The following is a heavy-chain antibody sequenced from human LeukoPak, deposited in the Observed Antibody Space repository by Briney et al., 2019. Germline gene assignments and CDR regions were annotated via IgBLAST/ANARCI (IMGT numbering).Heavy chain of an antibody. CDR1: GYTFTSYG. D-gene: IGHD5-18*01. CDR2: ISGYSGNT. CDR3: ARDLDVDTAMVPGYMDV. V-gene: IGHV1-18*01. J-gene: IGHJ6*03. Sequence: GASVKVSCKASGYTFTSYGNSWVRQAPGLGLEWMGWISGYSGNTKYAQKLQGRVTMTTDTSTSTAYMELRALRSDDTAVYFCARDLDVDTAMVPGYMDVWGKGTTVTVSS.